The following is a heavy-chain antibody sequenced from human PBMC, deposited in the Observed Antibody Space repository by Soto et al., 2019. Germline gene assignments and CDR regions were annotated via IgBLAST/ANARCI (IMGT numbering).Heavy chain of an antibody. CDR3: AKDRQPDGLWPFDH. J-gene: IGHJ4*02. Sequence: PGGSLRLSCAASGFTFSTYAMSWVRQAPGKGLEWVSGIFGNGRGISYGDSVKGRFTISRDNSNNMLYLQMHSLRVEDTAVYYCAKDRQPDGLWPFDHWGQGTLVTVSS. V-gene: IGHV3-23*01. CDR1: GFTFSTYA. CDR2: IFGNGRGI. D-gene: IGHD2-2*01.